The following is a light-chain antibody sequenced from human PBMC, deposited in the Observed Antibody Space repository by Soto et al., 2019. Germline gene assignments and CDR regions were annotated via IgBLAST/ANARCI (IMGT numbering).Light chain of an antibody. V-gene: IGLV2-14*01. CDR2: EVS. J-gene: IGLJ3*02. CDR1: SSDVGGYNY. CDR3: CSYTSTDTRV. Sequence: QSVLTQPASVSGSPGQSITISCTGTSSDVGGYNYVSWYQQHPGKAPKLIIYEVSNRPSGISNRFSGSKSGNTASLTISGLQAEDEADYYCCSYTSTDTRVFGGGTKLTVL.